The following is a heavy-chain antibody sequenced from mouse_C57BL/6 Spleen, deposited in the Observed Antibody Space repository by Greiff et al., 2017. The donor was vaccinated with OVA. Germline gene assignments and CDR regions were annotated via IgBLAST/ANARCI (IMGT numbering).Heavy chain of an antibody. CDR3: ARGGNDQAWFAY. V-gene: IGHV1-80*01. Sequence: QVQLKESGAELVKPGASVKISCKASGYAFSSYWMNWVKQRPGKGLEWIGQIYPGDGDTNYNGKFKGKATLTADKSSSTAYMQLSSLTSEDSAVYFCARGGNDQAWFAYWGQGTLVTVSA. CDR1: GYAFSSYW. J-gene: IGHJ3*01. D-gene: IGHD2-3*01. CDR2: IYPGDGDT.